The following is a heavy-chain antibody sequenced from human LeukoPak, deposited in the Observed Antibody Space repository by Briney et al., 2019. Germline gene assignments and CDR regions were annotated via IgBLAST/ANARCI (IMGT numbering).Heavy chain of an antibody. V-gene: IGHV3-23*01. Sequence: GGYLRLSCAASGFTFRSYAMNWVRQSPGKGLEWVSSISYGDGTAFYAGSVKGRFTVSRDNSRSTLYLQMASLRAEDTAVYYCAKDRGYTGYDSGGIDFWGQGILVTVSS. CDR1: GFTFRSYA. CDR3: AKDRGYTGYDSGGIDF. J-gene: IGHJ4*02. D-gene: IGHD5-12*01. CDR2: ISYGDGTA.